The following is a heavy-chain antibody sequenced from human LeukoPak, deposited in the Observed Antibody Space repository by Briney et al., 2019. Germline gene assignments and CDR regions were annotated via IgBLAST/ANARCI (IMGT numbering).Heavy chain of an antibody. CDR1: GFTFSSYA. CDR2: ISGSGGST. J-gene: IGHJ5*02. V-gene: IGHV3-23*01. Sequence: PGGSLRLSCAASGFTFSSYAMSWVRQAPGKGLEWASAISGSGGSTYYADSVKGRFTISRDNSKNTLYLQMNSLRAEDTAVYYCAKDPVYQLPRNWFDPWGQGTLVTVSS. D-gene: IGHD2-2*01. CDR3: AKDPVYQLPRNWFDP.